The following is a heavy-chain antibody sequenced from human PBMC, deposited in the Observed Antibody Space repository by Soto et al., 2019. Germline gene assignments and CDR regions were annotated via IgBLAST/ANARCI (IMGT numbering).Heavy chain of an antibody. V-gene: IGHV3-74*03. Sequence: EGQLVESGGGLVQPGGSLRLSCAASGITFISYWMHWVRQVPGKGLVWVAHINSDGSTTTYADSVKGRFTISRDNAKSTLDLRINGLRAEDTAVYYCARGSVGANFDYWGQGTLVTVSS. CDR1: GITFISYW. J-gene: IGHJ4*02. CDR3: ARGSVGANFDY. D-gene: IGHD1-26*01. CDR2: INSDGSTT.